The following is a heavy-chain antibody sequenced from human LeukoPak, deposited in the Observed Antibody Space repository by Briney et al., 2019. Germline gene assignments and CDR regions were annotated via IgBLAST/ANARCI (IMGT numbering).Heavy chain of an antibody. CDR3: ARQPRDYDSSGYYFDY. CDR2: IYYSGST. V-gene: IGHV4-39*01. J-gene: IGHJ4*02. CDR1: GGSISSSSYY. Sequence: PSETLSLTCTVSGGSISSSSYYWGWIRQPPGKGLEWIGSIYYSGSTYYNPSLKSRATISVDTSKNQFSLELSSVTAADTAVYYCARQPRDYDSSGYYFDYWGQGTLVTVSS. D-gene: IGHD3-22*01.